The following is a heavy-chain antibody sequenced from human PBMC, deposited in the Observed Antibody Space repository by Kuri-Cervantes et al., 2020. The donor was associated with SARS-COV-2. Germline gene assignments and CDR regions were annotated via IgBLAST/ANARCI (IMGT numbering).Heavy chain of an antibody. CDR2: INPNSGGT. V-gene: IGHV1-2*02. CDR3: ARDRSNVLLWFVELPYYYMDV. J-gene: IGHJ6*03. D-gene: IGHD3-10*01. Sequence: ASVKVSCKASGYTFTGYYMHWVRQAPGQGLEWMGWINPNSGGTNYAQKFQGRVTMTRDTSISTAYMELSRLRSDDTAVYYCARDRSNVLLWFVELPYYYMDVGGKGTTVTVSS. CDR1: GYTFTGYY.